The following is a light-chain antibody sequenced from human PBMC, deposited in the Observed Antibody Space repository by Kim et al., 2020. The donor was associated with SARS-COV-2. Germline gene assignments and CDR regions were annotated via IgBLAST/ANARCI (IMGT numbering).Light chain of an antibody. Sequence: LSQGERATHACRASQCVHSYLAWYQQKPGQAPRLLIYDASNRATGIPGRFSGSGSGTDFTLTISSLEPEDFAVYYCQQRADWPVTFGQGTRLEIK. CDR1: QCVHSY. V-gene: IGKV3-11*01. CDR2: DAS. J-gene: IGKJ5*01. CDR3: QQRADWPVT.